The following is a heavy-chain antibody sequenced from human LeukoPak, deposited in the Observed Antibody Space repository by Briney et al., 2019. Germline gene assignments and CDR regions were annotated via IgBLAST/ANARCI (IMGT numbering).Heavy chain of an antibody. J-gene: IGHJ6*03. CDR2: ISSSGSTI. CDR3: AKDATAVPGTVYMDV. Sequence: GGSLRLSCAASGFTFSSYEMNWVRQAPGKGLEWVSYISSSGSTIYYADSVKGRFTISRDNAKNSLYLHMTSLRAEDTALYYCAKDATAVPGTVYMDVWGKGTSVTISS. V-gene: IGHV3-48*03. CDR1: GFTFSSYE. D-gene: IGHD6-13*01.